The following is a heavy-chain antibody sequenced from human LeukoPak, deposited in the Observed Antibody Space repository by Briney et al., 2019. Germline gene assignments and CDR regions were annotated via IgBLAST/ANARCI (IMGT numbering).Heavy chain of an antibody. Sequence: SETLSPTCSVSSGPISSGGYYWSWIRQHPGMGLEWIGHVYHSGTTNYNPSLKSRVTISADTSKNQFSLKLNSVTAADTAVYFCARWAVRGVVNFDYWGQGIRVTVSS. D-gene: IGHD3-10*01. J-gene: IGHJ4*02. CDR2: VYHSGTT. CDR3: ARWAVRGVVNFDY. CDR1: SGPISSGGYY. V-gene: IGHV4-31*03.